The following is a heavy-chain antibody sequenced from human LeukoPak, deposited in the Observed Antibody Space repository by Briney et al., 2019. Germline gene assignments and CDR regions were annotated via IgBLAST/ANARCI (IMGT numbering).Heavy chain of an antibody. V-gene: IGHV3-23*01. CDR2: ISAYDGSA. Sequence: GGSLRLSCAASGCTFSSFAMSWVRQAPGKGLEWVSAISAYDGSAYYGDPVRGRFTISRDNSKSTLFLQMNSLRVEDTAVYYCAKGGTRGSWYHFDSWGQGTLVTVSS. CDR3: AKGGTRGSWYHFDS. D-gene: IGHD6-13*01. CDR1: GCTFSSFA. J-gene: IGHJ4*02.